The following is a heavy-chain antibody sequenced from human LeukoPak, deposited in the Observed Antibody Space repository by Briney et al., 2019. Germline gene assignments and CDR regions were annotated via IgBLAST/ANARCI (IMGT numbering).Heavy chain of an antibody. D-gene: IGHD4-11*01. CDR3: AIRVDYPNAFDI. CDR1: GYTLTAYY. J-gene: IGHJ3*02. Sequence: ASVKVSCKASGYTLTAYYMHWLRQAPGQGLEWMGWINPNSGGTNYAQKFQGRVTMTRDTSISTAYMELSRLRSDDTAVYYCAIRVDYPNAFDIWGQGTMVTVSS. CDR2: INPNSGGT. V-gene: IGHV1-2*02.